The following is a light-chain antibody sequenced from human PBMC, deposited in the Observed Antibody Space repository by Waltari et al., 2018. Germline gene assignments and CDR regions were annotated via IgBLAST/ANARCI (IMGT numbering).Light chain of an antibody. CDR1: QSISSY. V-gene: IGKV1-39*01. CDR2: AAS. J-gene: IGKJ5*01. CDR3: QQSYSTPIT. Sequence: DIQMTKSPSSLSASVGDRVTITCRACQSISSYLNWYQQKPGKAPKLLIYAASSLQSGVPSRFSGSGSGTDFTLTISSLQPEDFATYYCQQSYSTPITFGQGTRLEIK.